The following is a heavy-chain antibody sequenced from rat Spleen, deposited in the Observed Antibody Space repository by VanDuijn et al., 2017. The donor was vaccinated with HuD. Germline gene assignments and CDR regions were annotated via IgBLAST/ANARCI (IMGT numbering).Heavy chain of an antibody. V-gene: IGHV5-31*01. D-gene: IGHD1-8*01. Sequence: EVQLVESGGGLVQPGRSLKLSCVASGFTFNNHWMSWIRQAPGKGLEWVASISNSGGSIYYPDSVKGRFTISRDNAKSTLYLQMNSLRSEDTATYYCTRDLTTVATEYYFDYWGQGVMVTVSS. CDR2: ISNSGGSI. CDR3: TRDLTTVATEYYFDY. CDR1: GFTFNNHW. J-gene: IGHJ2*01.